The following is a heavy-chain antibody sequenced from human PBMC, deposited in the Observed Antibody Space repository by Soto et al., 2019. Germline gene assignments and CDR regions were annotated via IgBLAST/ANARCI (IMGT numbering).Heavy chain of an antibody. J-gene: IGHJ3*02. CDR2: ISYDGSNK. Sequence: GGSLRLSCAASGFTFSSYAMHWVRQAPGKGLEWVAVISYDGSNKYYADSVKGRFTISRDNSKNTLYLQMNSLRAEDTAVYYCARDQDGLCTDYYDSSGYDAFDIWGQGTMVTVSS. D-gene: IGHD3-22*01. V-gene: IGHV3-30-3*01. CDR1: GFTFSSYA. CDR3: ARDQDGLCTDYYDSSGYDAFDI.